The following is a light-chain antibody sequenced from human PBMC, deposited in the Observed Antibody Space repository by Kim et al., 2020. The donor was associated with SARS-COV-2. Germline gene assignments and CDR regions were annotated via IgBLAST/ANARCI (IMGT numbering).Light chain of an antibody. CDR2: LVS. V-gene: IGKV2-28*01. CDR1: QSLLHSNGYND. J-gene: IGKJ4*01. Sequence: PASISCRSSQSLLHSNGYNDLDWYVQKPGQSPQLLIYLVSKRASGVPDRFSGSGSGTDFTLRISRVEAEDVGVYYCMQALQTPLTFGGGTKVDIK. CDR3: MQALQTPLT.